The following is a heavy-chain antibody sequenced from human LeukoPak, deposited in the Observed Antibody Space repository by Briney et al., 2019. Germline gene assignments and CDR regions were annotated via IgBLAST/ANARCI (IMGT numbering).Heavy chain of an antibody. Sequence: ASVKVSCKATGYPFTTYGVSWVRHAPGQGLEWMGWISVYNGNTNYAQKLQGRVTLTTDTSTSTAYMELRSLRSDDTAVYYCARTWSDYDILTGSYTGPFDYWGQGTLVTVSS. CDR1: GYPFTTYG. J-gene: IGHJ4*02. D-gene: IGHD3-9*01. V-gene: IGHV1-18*01. CDR3: ARTWSDYDILTGSYTGPFDY. CDR2: ISVYNGNT.